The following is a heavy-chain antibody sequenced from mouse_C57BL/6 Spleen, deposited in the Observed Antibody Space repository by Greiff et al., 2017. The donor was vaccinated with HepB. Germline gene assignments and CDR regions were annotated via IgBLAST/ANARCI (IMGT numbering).Heavy chain of an antibody. Sequence: EVKVEESGGGLVKPGGSLKLSCAASGFTFSSYAMSWVRQTPEKRLEWVATISDGGSYTYYPDNVKGRFTISRDNAKNNLYLQMSHLKSEDTAMYYCARDWDYYYGSSYPYYAMDYWGQGTSVTVSS. J-gene: IGHJ4*01. V-gene: IGHV5-4*01. CDR1: GFTFSSYA. D-gene: IGHD1-1*01. CDR2: ISDGGSYT. CDR3: ARDWDYYYGSSYPYYAMDY.